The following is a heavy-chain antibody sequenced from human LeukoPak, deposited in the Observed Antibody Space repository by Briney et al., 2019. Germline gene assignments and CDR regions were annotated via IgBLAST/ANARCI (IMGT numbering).Heavy chain of an antibody. CDR3: ARSRYYYDSSGYSYYFDY. CDR1: GGSFSGYY. D-gene: IGHD3-22*01. V-gene: IGHV4-34*01. CDR2: INHSGST. Sequence: SETLSLTCAVYGGSFSGYYWSWIRQPPGKGLEWIGEINHSGSTNYNPSLKSRVTISVDTSKNQFSLKLSSVTAADTAVYYRARSRYYYDSSGYSYYFDYWGQGTLVTVSS. J-gene: IGHJ4*02.